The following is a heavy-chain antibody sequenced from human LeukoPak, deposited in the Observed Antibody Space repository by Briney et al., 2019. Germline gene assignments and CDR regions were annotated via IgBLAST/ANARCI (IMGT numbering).Heavy chain of an antibody. Sequence: PSETLSLACTVSGGSISSSSYYWGWIRQPPGKGLEWIGSIYYSGSTYYNPSLKSRVTISVDTSKNQFSLKLSSVTAADTGFYYCARGPISGRLWSRLVRRYVYMDVWGKGTTVVVSS. J-gene: IGHJ6*03. CDR1: GGSISSSSYY. V-gene: IGHV4-39*01. CDR3: ARGPISGRLWSRLVRRYVYMDV. D-gene: IGHD3-3*01. CDR2: IYYSGST.